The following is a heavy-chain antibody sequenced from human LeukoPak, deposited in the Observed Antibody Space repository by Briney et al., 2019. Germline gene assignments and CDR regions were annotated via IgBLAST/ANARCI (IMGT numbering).Heavy chain of an antibody. CDR2: IWYDGSNK. CDR1: GFTFSSDG. J-gene: IGHJ4*02. Sequence: GGSLRLSCAASGFTFSSDGMHWVRQAPGKGLEWVAVIWYDGSNKYYADSVKGRFTISRDNSKNTLYLQMNSLRAEDKAVYYCARVVLSCGGDCYSYFDYWGQGTLVTVSS. D-gene: IGHD2-21*02. V-gene: IGHV3-33*01. CDR3: ARVVLSCGGDCYSYFDY.